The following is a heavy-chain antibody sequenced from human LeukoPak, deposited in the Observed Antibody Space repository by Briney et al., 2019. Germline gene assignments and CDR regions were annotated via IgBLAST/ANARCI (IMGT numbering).Heavy chain of an antibody. J-gene: IGHJ4*02. Sequence: GGSLRLSCAASGFTFTSYSMNWVRQAPGKGLEWVSTISGGGGSTYYADSVKGRFTISRDNSKNTLYLQMNSLRAEDTAVYYCARDRQVAGTLCYWGQGTLVTVSS. CDR3: ARDRQVAGTLCY. CDR1: GFTFTSYS. CDR2: ISGGGGST. V-gene: IGHV3-23*01. D-gene: IGHD6-19*01.